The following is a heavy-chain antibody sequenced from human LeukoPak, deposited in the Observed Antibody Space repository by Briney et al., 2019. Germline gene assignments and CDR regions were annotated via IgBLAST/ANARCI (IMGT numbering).Heavy chain of an antibody. V-gene: IGHV4-39*01. CDR3: ARVGFDDFWSGYLISDAFDI. J-gene: IGHJ3*02. CDR1: GDSISSTSYY. D-gene: IGHD3-3*01. CDR2: IYNSGTT. Sequence: TASETLSLTCTVSGDSISSTSYYWDWIRQPPGKGLEWIGSIYNSGTTYYNPSLKSRVTISVDTSKNQFSLKVSSVAAADTAVYYCARVGFDDFWSGYLISDAFDIWGQGTMVTVSS.